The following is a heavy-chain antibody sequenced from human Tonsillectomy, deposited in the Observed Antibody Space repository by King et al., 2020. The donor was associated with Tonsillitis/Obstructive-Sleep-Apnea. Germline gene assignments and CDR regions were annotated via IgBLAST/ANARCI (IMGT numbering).Heavy chain of an antibody. D-gene: IGHD1-26*01. CDR1: GFTFGDYA. Sequence: VQLVESGGGLVQPGRSLRLSCTVSGFTFGDYAMNWVRQAPGKGLEWVGFIRGKAYGGTTEYAASVKGRFTISRDDSKNIAYLQMNSLKSEDTAVYYCTRDPSASSFDYWGQGTLVTVSS. CDR2: IRGKAYGGTT. CDR3: TRDPSASSFDY. J-gene: IGHJ4*02. V-gene: IGHV3-49*04.